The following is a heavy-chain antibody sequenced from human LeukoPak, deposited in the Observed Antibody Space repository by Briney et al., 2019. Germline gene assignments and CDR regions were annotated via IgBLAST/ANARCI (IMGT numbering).Heavy chain of an antibody. CDR2: ISSSSSYI. CDR3: ARIYGGKNYYYYYYMDV. CDR1: GFTFSSFN. D-gene: IGHD4-23*01. J-gene: IGHJ6*03. V-gene: IGHV3-21*01. Sequence: GGSLRLSCAASGFTFSSFNMNWVRQAPGKGLEWVSSISSSSSYIYYADSVKGRFTISRDNAKNSLYLQMNSLRAEDTAVYYCARIYGGKNYYYYYYMDVWGKGTTVTISS.